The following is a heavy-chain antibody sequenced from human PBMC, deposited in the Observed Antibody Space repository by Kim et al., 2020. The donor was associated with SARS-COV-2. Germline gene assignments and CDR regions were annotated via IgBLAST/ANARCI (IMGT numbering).Heavy chain of an antibody. CDR1: GFTFSSYD. D-gene: IGHD6-19*01. CDR3: ARGAVAGTYYYYYYYMDV. V-gene: IGHV3-13*01. CDR2: IGTAGDT. Sequence: GGSLRLSCAASGFTFSSYDMHWVRQATGKGLEWVSAIGTAGDTYYPGSVKGRFTISRENAKNSLYLQMNSLRAGDTAVYYCARGAVAGTYYYYYYYMDVWGKGTTVTVSS. J-gene: IGHJ6*03.